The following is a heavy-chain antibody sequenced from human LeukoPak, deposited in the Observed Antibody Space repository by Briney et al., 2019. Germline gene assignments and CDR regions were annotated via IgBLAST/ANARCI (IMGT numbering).Heavy chain of an antibody. CDR1: GGSFSGYY. CDR3: ARSGPAYSSSWRYLVDY. Sequence: SETLSLTCAVYGGSFSGYYWSWIRQPPGKGLEWIGEINHSGSTNYNPSLKSRVTISVDTSKNQFSLKLSSVTAADTAVYYCARSGPAYSSSWRYLVDYWGQGTLVTVSS. D-gene: IGHD6-13*01. CDR2: INHSGST. V-gene: IGHV4-34*01. J-gene: IGHJ4*02.